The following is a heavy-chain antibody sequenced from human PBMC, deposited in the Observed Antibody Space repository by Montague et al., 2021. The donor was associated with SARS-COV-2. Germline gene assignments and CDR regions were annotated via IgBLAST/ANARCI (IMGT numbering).Heavy chain of an antibody. Sequence: SETLSLTCTVSGGSISSSSYYWGWIRQPKGKELEWIGSIYYSGSNYYNLSLKSRVTISVDTTKNQFSLKLSSVTAADTAVYYCARQGRISMVRLNWFDPWGQGTLVTVSS. CDR1: GGSISSSSYY. CDR2: IYYSGSN. V-gene: IGHV4-39*01. CDR3: ARQGRISMVRLNWFDP. J-gene: IGHJ5*02. D-gene: IGHD3-10*01.